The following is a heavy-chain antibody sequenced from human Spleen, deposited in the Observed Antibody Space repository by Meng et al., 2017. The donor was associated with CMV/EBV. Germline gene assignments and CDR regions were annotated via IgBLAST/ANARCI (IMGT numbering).Heavy chain of an antibody. CDR1: GFTFSSYA. CDR2: ISYDGSNK. V-gene: IGHV3-30-3*01. D-gene: IGHD2-21*01. J-gene: IGHJ4*02. Sequence: GESLKISCAASGFTFSSYAMHWVRQAPGKGLEWVAVISYDGSNKYYADSVKGRFTISRDNFKNTLYLQMNSLRAEDTAVYYCARDREIVVVIGASLYWGQGTLVTVSS. CDR3: ARDREIVVVIGASLY.